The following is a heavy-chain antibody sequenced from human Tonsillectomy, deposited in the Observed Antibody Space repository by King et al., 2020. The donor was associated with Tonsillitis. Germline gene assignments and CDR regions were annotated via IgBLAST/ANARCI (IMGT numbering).Heavy chain of an antibody. CDR1: GYTFTGYY. J-gene: IGHJ6*02. CDR3: ARVKYYDFWSGYSSGMDV. CDR2: INPNSGVT. D-gene: IGHD3-3*01. V-gene: IGHV1-2*02. Sequence: QLVQSGAEVKKPGASVKVSCKASGYTFTGYYMQWVRQAPGQGLEWMGWINPNSGVTNYEQKFQGRVTMTRDTSISTAYMELSRLRSDETAVYYCARVKYYDFWSGYSSGMDVWGQGTTVTVSS.